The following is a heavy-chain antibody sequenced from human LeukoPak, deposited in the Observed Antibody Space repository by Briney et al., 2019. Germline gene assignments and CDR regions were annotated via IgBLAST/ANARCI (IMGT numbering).Heavy chain of an antibody. J-gene: IGHJ6*02. Sequence: PSETLSLTCAVYGGSFSGYYWSWIRQPPGKGLEWIGEINHSGSTNYNPSLKSRVTISVDTSKNQFSLKLSSVTAADTAVYYCARGIAVAGGGYYYYYGMDVWGQGTTVTVSS. D-gene: IGHD6-19*01. CDR3: ARGIAVAGGGYYYYYGMDV. CDR1: GGSFSGYY. CDR2: INHSGST. V-gene: IGHV4-34*01.